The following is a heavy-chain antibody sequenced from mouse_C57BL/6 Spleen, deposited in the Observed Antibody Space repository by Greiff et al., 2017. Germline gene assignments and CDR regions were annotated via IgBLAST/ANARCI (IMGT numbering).Heavy chain of an antibody. CDR3: ARGTTEAWFAY. Sequence: QVQLQQPGAELVKPGASVTLSCKASGYTFTSYWMHWVKQRPGQGLEWIGMIHPNSGSTNYNEKFKSKATLTVDKSSSTAYMQLSSLTSEDSAVYYCARGTTEAWFAYWGQGTLVTVSA. D-gene: IGHD1-1*01. V-gene: IGHV1-64*01. CDR2: IHPNSGST. J-gene: IGHJ3*01. CDR1: GYTFTSYW.